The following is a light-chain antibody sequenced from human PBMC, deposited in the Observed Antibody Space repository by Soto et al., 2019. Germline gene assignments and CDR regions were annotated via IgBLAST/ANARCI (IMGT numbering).Light chain of an antibody. CDR2: AAS. J-gene: IGKJ5*01. CDR3: QQTNSIPIT. V-gene: IGKV1-39*01. Sequence: DIQMTQSASSLSASVGYRFTITCRASQSSSNFLNWYQQKPAKGPKLPIYAASTLQSGVPSRFSGSGSGTDFTLSISSLQHEDFPTYYCQQTNSIPITFGQGTHWRL. CDR1: QSSSNF.